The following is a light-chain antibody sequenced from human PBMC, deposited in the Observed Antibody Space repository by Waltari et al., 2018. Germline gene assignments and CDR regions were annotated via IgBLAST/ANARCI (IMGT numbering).Light chain of an antibody. CDR3: QQYYSVPWT. Sequence: DIVMTQSPDSLAVSLGERATINCKSSQSVLYSSNNKNYLAWYQQKPGQPPKLLIYWASTRESGVPDRFSGSGCVTDFTLTISSLQAEDVAVYYCQQYYSVPWTFGQGTKVEIK. J-gene: IGKJ1*01. V-gene: IGKV4-1*01. CDR2: WAS. CDR1: QSVLYSSNNKNY.